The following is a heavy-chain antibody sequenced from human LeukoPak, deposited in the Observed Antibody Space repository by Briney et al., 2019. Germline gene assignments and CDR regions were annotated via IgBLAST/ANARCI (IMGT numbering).Heavy chain of an antibody. D-gene: IGHD6-13*01. J-gene: IGHJ5*02. Sequence: SETLSLTCTVSGGSISSSSYYWGWIRQPPGKGLEWIGSIYYSGSTYYNPSLRSRVTISVDTSKNQFSLKLSSVTAADTAVYYCARHSPRYSSSWYVPESGFDPWGQGTLVTVSS. CDR1: GGSISSSSYY. CDR2: IYYSGST. V-gene: IGHV4-39*01. CDR3: ARHSPRYSSSWYVPESGFDP.